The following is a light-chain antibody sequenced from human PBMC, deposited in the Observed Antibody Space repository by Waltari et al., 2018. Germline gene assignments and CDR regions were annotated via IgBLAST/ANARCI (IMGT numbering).Light chain of an antibody. V-gene: IGLV2-23*01. Sequence: QSALPPPASVPGSPGQSITIPCTGTTSEASWYQQHPGKVPKLILYDGNKRPSGISNRFSGSKSADAASLTISGLQADDEADYYCSCFTTTNTLVFGGGTKVTVL. CDR1: TSEA. J-gene: IGLJ2*01. CDR2: DGN. CDR3: SCFTTTNTLV.